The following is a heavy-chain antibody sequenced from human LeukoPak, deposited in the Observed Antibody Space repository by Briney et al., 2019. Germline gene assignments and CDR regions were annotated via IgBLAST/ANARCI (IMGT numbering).Heavy chain of an antibody. Sequence: GGSLRLSCAASGFTFNTYEMSWVRQAPGKGLEWVSCVSSSGTTMYHADSVKGRFTISRDNSKNTLYLQMNSLRAEDTAIYYCARMGIAGTYDAFDIWGQGTMVTVSS. CDR1: GFTFNTYE. CDR2: VSSSGTTM. D-gene: IGHD6-13*01. CDR3: ARMGIAGTYDAFDI. V-gene: IGHV3-48*03. J-gene: IGHJ3*02.